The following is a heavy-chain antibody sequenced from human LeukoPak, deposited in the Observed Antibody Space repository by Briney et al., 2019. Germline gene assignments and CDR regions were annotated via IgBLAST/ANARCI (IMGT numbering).Heavy chain of an antibody. CDR3: ARTRIFNYYDSSGYRDY. D-gene: IGHD3-22*01. Sequence: PSETLSLTRTVSGGSISSGSYYWSWIRQPAGKGLEWIGRIYTSGSTNYNPSLKSRVTISVDTSKNQFSLKLSSVTAADTAVYYCARTRIFNYYDSSGYRDYWGQGTLVTVSS. J-gene: IGHJ4*02. V-gene: IGHV4-61*02. CDR2: IYTSGST. CDR1: GGSISSGSYY.